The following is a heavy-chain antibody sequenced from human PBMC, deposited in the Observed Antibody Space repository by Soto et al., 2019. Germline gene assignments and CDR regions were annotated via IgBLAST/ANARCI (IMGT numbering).Heavy chain of an antibody. J-gene: IGHJ5*02. CDR2: ISAYNGNT. CDR1: GYTFTSYG. CDR3: ARGIADLNVFDP. D-gene: IGHD6-13*01. V-gene: IGHV1-18*01. Sequence: ASVKVSCKASGYTFTSYGISWVRQAPGQGLERMGWISAYNGNTNYAQKLQGRVTMTTDTSTSTAYMELRSLRSDNTAVYYCARGIADLNVFDPWGQGTLVTVSS.